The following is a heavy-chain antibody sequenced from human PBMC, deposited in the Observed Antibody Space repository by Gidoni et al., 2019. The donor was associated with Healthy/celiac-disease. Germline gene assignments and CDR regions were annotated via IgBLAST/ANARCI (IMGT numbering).Heavy chain of an antibody. V-gene: IGHV3-23*01. Sequence: EVQLLESGGGLVQPGGSLRLSWSASGFPFSSYAMSWVRQAPGKGLVWVSAIRGSGVSTYYADSVKGRFTISRDNSKNTLYLQMNSLRAEDTAVYYCAKEHTSSGWSVGSYFDYWGQGTLVTVSS. CDR3: AKEHTSSGWSVGSYFDY. D-gene: IGHD6-19*01. J-gene: IGHJ4*02. CDR2: IRGSGVST. CDR1: GFPFSSYA.